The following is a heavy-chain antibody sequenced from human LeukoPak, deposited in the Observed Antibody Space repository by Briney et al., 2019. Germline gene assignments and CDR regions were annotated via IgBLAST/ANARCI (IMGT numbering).Heavy chain of an antibody. CDR2: IYPADSDT. Sequence: GESLKISCQVSGYIFTNYWIGWVRQMPGKGLESMGIIYPADSDTTYSPSFEGQVTISADKSIDTVYLQWSSLKASDTATYYCAGQSRDGSKTRGYYFDSWGQGTLVTVSS. V-gene: IGHV5-51*01. D-gene: IGHD3-10*01. CDR3: AGQSRDGSKTRGYYFDS. CDR1: GYIFTNYW. J-gene: IGHJ4*02.